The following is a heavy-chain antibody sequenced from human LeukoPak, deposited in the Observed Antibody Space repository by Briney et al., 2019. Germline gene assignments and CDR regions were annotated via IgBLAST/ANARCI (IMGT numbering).Heavy chain of an antibody. V-gene: IGHV1-18*01. J-gene: IGHJ4*02. CDR3: ARGVGYCSGGSCYSGYYFDY. Sequence: GASVKVSCKASDYTFTSYGISWVRQAPGQGLEWMGWISAYNGNTNYAQKLQGRVTMTTDTSTSTAYMELRSLRSDDTAVYYCARGVGYCSGGSCYSGYYFDYWGQGTLVTVSS. CDR1: DYTFTSYG. D-gene: IGHD2-15*01. CDR2: ISAYNGNT.